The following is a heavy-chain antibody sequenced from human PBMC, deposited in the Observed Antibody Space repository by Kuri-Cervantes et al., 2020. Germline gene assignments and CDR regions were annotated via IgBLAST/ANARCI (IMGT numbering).Heavy chain of an antibody. J-gene: IGHJ4*02. CDR3: VRGIWFGELDGDY. Sequence: ASVKVSCKASVGTFSGYAISWVRQAPGQGREWMGWINPNSGGTNYAQKFQGRVTMTGDTSISTAYMEMSRLRSDDTAVYYCVRGIWFGELDGDYWGQGTLVTVSS. D-gene: IGHD3-10*01. V-gene: IGHV1-2*02. CDR2: INPNSGGT. CDR1: VGTFSGYA.